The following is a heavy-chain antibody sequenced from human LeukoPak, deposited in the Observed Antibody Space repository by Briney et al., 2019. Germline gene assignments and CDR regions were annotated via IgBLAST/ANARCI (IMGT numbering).Heavy chain of an antibody. CDR2: IYTSGGT. D-gene: IGHD3-16*01. J-gene: IGHJ4*02. CDR1: GGSISSYY. CDR3: ARDLGVGTDY. V-gene: IGHV4-4*07. Sequence: SETLSLTCTVSGGSISSYYWNWIRQPAGKGLEWIGRIYTSGGTNYNPSLKSRVTISVDTSKNRFSLKLSSVTAADTAVYYCARDLGVGTDYWGQGTLVTVSS.